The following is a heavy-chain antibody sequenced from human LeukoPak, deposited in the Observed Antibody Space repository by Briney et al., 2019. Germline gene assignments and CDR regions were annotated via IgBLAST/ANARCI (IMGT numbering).Heavy chain of an antibody. Sequence: GGSLRLSCAASGFTFSNAWMSWVRQAPGKGLEWVGLIKSKTDGETTDYAAPAKGRFTTSTDDTNNTVFLQKNSLKTEDAAVYYCIRRRLVHSLGYFDYWGQGALVTVSS. CDR2: IKSKTDGETT. CDR3: IRRRLVHSLGYFDY. V-gene: IGHV3-15*01. J-gene: IGHJ4*02. CDR1: GFTFSNAW. D-gene: IGHD3-9*01.